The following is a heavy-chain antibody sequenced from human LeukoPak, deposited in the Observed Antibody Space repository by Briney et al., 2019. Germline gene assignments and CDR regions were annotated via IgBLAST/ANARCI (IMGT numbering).Heavy chain of an antibody. V-gene: IGHV3-73*01. CDR2: ISSTAKGYAP. J-gene: IGHJ4*02. D-gene: IGHD3-10*01. CDR3: TGNYYGSGSYADFYY. CDR1: GFTFSGSA. Sequence: GGSQRLSCAPSGFTFSGSALHWARHASGKGLEWVVRISSTAKGYAPAYAASVKGRFTISRYDSKNTAYLQMYSLKTEDTAVYYCTGNYYGSGSYADFYYWGEGALVTVSS.